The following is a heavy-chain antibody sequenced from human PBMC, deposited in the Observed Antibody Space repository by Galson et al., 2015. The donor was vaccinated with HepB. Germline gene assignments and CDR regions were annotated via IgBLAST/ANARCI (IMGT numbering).Heavy chain of an antibody. J-gene: IGHJ6*02. Sequence: ETLSLTCTVSGGSISSYYWSWIRQPPGNGLEWIGYIYTSGSTNYNPSLKSRVTISVDTSKNQFSLKLGSVTAADTAVYYCARDKLRFRANYYYYGMDVWGQGTTVTVSS. V-gene: IGHV4-4*08. CDR3: ARDKLRFRANYYYYGMDV. CDR1: GGSISSYY. D-gene: IGHD3-3*01. CDR2: IYTSGST.